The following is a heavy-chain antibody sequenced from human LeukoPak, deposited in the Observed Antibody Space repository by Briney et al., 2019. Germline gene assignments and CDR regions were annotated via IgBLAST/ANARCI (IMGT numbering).Heavy chain of an antibody. CDR3: ARNRLTAGLGD. Sequence: GGSLRLSCAASGFTFSSYWITWVRQAPGKGLEWVANINRDGSEKYYVDSVKGRFTMSRDNAKSSLFLQMNSLRAEDTAVYYCARNRLTAGLGDWGQGTLVTVSS. CDR2: INRDGSEK. V-gene: IGHV3-7*04. J-gene: IGHJ4*02. CDR1: GFTFSSYW. D-gene: IGHD1-14*01.